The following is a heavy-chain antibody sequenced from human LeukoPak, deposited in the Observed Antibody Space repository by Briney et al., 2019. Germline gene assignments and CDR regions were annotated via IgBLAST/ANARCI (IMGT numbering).Heavy chain of an antibody. CDR3: ARDLDTVTLTYFDY. CDR2: ISNSGSSI. CDR1: GFTFSDYY. J-gene: IGHJ4*02. D-gene: IGHD4-17*01. V-gene: IGHV3-11*01. Sequence: GGSLRLSCAASGFTFSDYYMSWIRQAPGKGLEWVSYISNSGSSIYYADSVKGRFTISRDNAKNSLYLQMNSLRAEDTALYYCARDLDTVTLTYFDYWGQGTLVTVSS.